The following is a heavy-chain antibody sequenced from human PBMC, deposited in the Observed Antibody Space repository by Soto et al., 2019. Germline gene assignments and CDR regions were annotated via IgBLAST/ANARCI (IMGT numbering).Heavy chain of an antibody. CDR1: GGSFSGYY. V-gene: IGHV4-34*01. CDR2: INHSGST. Sequence: PSETLSLTCAVYGGSFSGYYWSWIRQPPGKGLEWIGEINHSGSTNYNPSLKSRVTISVDTSKNQFSLKLSSVTAADTAVYYCARDRYSSGWQDGFDPWGQGTLVTVSS. D-gene: IGHD6-19*01. CDR3: ARDRYSSGWQDGFDP. J-gene: IGHJ5*02.